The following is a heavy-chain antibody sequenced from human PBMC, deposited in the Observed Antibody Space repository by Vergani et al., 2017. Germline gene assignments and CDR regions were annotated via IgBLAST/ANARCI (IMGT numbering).Heavy chain of an antibody. CDR1: GGTFSSYA. D-gene: IGHD2-2*01. J-gene: IGHJ5*02. CDR3: ARDRLPAATLSNWFDP. V-gene: IGHV1-69*01. CDR2: IIPIFGTA. Sequence: QVQLVQSGAEVQKPGSSVKVSCKASGGTFSSYAISWVRQAPGQGLEWMGGIIPIFGTANYAQKFQGRVTITADESTSTAYMELSSLRSEDTAVYYCARDRLPAATLSNWFDPWGQGTLVTVSA.